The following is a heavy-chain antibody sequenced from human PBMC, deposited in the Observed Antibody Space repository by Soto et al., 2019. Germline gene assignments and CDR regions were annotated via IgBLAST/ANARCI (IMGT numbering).Heavy chain of an antibody. CDR2: INHSGST. CDR1: GGSFSGYY. J-gene: IGHJ6*02. Sequence: PSETLSLTCAVCGGSFSGYYWSWIRQPPGKGLEWIGEINHSGSTNYNPSLKSRVTISVDTSKNQFSLKLSSVTAADTAVYYCARGVRRYSYGLYYYYGMDVWGQGTTVT. CDR3: ARGVRRYSYGLYYYYGMDV. D-gene: IGHD5-18*01. V-gene: IGHV4-34*01.